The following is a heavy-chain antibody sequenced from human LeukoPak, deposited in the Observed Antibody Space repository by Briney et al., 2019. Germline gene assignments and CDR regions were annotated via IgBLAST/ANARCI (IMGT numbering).Heavy chain of an antibody. CDR2: INPNSGGT. J-gene: IGHJ4*02. CDR1: GYTFTSYY. CDR3: ARVSRRWFGEEGY. Sequence: GASVKVSCKASGYTFTSYYMHWVRQAPGQGLEWMGWINPNSGGTNYAQKFQGRVTMTRDTSISTAYMELSRLRSDDTAVYYCARVSRRWFGEEGYWGQGTLVTVSS. D-gene: IGHD3-10*01. V-gene: IGHV1-2*02.